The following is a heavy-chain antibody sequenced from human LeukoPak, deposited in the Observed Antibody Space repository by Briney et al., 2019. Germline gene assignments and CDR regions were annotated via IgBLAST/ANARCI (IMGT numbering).Heavy chain of an antibody. J-gene: IGHJ3*02. CDR3: ARGGWQQLPRGAFDI. Sequence: SETLSLTCTVSGGSISSSSYYWGWIRQPPGKGLEWIGSIYYSGSTYYNPSLKSRVTISVDTSKNQFSLKLSSVTAADTAVYYCARGGWQQLPRGAFDIWGQGTMVTVSS. CDR2: IYYSGST. D-gene: IGHD6-13*01. V-gene: IGHV4-39*07. CDR1: GGSISSSSYY.